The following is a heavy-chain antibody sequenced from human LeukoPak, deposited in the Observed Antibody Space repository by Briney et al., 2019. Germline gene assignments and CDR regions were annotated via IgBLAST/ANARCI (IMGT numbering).Heavy chain of an antibody. V-gene: IGHV1-69*13. CDR1: GGTFSSYA. D-gene: IGHD2-2*01. CDR3: ARERYCSSTSCYRPQQNYYYYYMDV. J-gene: IGHJ6*03. CDR2: IIPIFGTA. Sequence: SVKVSCKASGGTFSSYAIRWVRQAPGQGLEWMGGIIPIFGTANYAQKFQGRVTITADESTSTAYMELSSLRSEDTAVYYCARERYCSSTSCYRPQQNYYYYYMDVWGKGTTVTVSS.